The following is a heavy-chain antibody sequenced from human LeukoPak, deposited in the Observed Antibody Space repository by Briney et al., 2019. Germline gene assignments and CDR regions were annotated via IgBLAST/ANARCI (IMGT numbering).Heavy chain of an antibody. D-gene: IGHD2-21*02. CDR1: RYTFTSYY. J-gene: IGHJ4*02. CDR2: INPSGGST. CDR3: ARAVLCGGDCYSDFDY. V-gene: IGHV1-46*01. Sequence: ASVKVSCKASRYTFTSYYMHWVRQAPGQGLEWMGIINPSGGSTSYAQKFQGRVTMTRDTSTSTVYMELSSLRSEDTAVYYCARAVLCGGDCYSDFDYWGQGTLVTVSS.